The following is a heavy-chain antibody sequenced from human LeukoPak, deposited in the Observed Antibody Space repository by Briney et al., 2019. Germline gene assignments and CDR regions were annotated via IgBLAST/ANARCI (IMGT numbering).Heavy chain of an antibody. CDR3: AEGQYYCDSSRYFSGY. CDR2: ISCNSGSI. Sequence: GRPLRLSCAASGFTFDDYAMSLVRQAPGKGLEWVSGISCNSGSIGYADSVKGRFTISRDNAKNSLYLQMNSLRAEDTALYYCAEGQYYCDSSRYFSGYWGQGTLVTVSS. CDR1: GFTFDDYA. V-gene: IGHV3-9*01. J-gene: IGHJ4*02. D-gene: IGHD3-22*01.